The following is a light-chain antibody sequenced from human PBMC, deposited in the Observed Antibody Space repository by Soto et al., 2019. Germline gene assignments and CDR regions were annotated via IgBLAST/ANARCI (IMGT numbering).Light chain of an antibody. J-gene: IGKJ2*01. CDR1: QSIGSW. Sequence: DIQMTQSPSTLSASVGDRVTITCRASQSIGSWLAWYQQKPGKAPKLLIYKSSTLESGVPSRFGGSGSGTEFTLTISSLQPDDFATYYCQQYNDYSYTFGQGTKLEIK. CDR2: KSS. V-gene: IGKV1-5*03. CDR3: QQYNDYSYT.